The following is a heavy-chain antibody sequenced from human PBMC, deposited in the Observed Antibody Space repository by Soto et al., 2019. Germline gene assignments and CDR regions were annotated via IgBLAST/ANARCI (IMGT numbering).Heavy chain of an antibody. Sequence: EVQLVESGGGLVQPGGSLRLSCAASGFTFISYWRTWARRPPGKGRGWVANIKQEGSEKYYVDSVKGRFTISRDNAKNSLYLQMNSLRAEDTAVYYCARDPYIVATYAFDIWGQGTMVTVSS. CDR3: ARDPYIVATYAFDI. D-gene: IGHD5-12*01. CDR1: GFTFISYW. V-gene: IGHV3-7*01. CDR2: IKQEGSEK. J-gene: IGHJ3*02.